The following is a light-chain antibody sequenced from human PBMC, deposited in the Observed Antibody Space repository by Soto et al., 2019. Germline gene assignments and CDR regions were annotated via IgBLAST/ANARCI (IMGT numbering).Light chain of an antibody. Sequence: EIVMTQSPATLSVSPEERATLSCRASQSVSSNLAWYQQKPGQAPMLLIYGASTRATGIPARFSGSGSGTEFTLTISSLQSEDFAVYYCKQYINWPRRTFGQGTKVEIK. CDR1: QSVSSN. V-gene: IGKV3-15*01. J-gene: IGKJ1*01. CDR3: KQYINWPRRT. CDR2: GAS.